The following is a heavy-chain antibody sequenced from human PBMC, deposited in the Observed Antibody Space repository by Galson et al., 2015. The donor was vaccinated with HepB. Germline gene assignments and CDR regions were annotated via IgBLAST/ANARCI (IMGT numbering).Heavy chain of an antibody. D-gene: IGHD5-18*01. CDR2: ITGKGDST. CDR3: AKGYGLFDS. J-gene: IGHJ5*01. Sequence: SLRLSCAASGFTFRYYAMSWVRQAPGRGLEWISGITGKGDSTFYADSVKGRFTVSKDNSNNMLYLQMNSLRAEDAGLYFCAKGYGLFDSWGQGILVTVSS. V-gene: IGHV3-23*01. CDR1: GFTFRYYA.